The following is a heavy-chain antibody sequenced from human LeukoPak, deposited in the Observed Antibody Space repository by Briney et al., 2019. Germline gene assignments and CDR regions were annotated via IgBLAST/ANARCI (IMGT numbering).Heavy chain of an antibody. D-gene: IGHD4-17*01. CDR3: TRAPNGVKTNSFYY. CDR1: GGTFSSYA. J-gene: IGHJ4*02. Sequence: SVKVSCKASGGTFSSYAISWVRQAPGQGLEWMGGIIPIFGTANYAQKFQGRGTITPDESTSTAYMQLSSLRSEDTTLYSCTRAPNGVKTNSFYYWGGETAVAASS. CDR2: IIPIFGTA. V-gene: IGHV1-69*13.